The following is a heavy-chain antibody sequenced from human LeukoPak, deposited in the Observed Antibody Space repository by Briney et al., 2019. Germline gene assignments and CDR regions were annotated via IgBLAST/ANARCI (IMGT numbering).Heavy chain of an antibody. CDR3: ARDPYGDPFDY. Sequence: GGSLRLSCAASGFTFSSYEMNWVRQAPGKGLEWVSYISSSGSTIYYADSVKGRFTISRDNAKNSLYLQMNSLRAEDTAVYYCARDPYGDPFDYWGQGTLVTVSS. J-gene: IGHJ4*02. CDR1: GFTFSSYE. D-gene: IGHD4-17*01. V-gene: IGHV3-48*03. CDR2: ISSSGSTI.